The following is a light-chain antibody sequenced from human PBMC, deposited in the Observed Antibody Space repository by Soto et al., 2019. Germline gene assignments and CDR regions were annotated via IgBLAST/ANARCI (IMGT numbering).Light chain of an antibody. Sequence: QSALTQPASVSGSPGQSITISCTGTSSDIDVFDLVSWYRQHPGKAPKLLIYGVSKRPSGVSDRFSGSKSGKTASLTISGLQAEDEADYFCCSYAGFTTYVFGSGTKVTVL. CDR2: GVS. CDR1: SSDIDVFDL. CDR3: CSYAGFTTYV. J-gene: IGLJ1*01. V-gene: IGLV2-23*02.